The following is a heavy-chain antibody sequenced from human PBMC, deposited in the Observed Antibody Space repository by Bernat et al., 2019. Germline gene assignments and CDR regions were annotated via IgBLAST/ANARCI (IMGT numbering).Heavy chain of an antibody. CDR2: IGGGGDIT. V-gene: IGHV3-23*01. Sequence: EVQLLESGGGLVQPGGSLRLSCAASGFTFSSYAMTWVRQAPGKGLEWVSAIGGGGDITYYADSGKGRFTLSRDNSKNTLYLQMNSLRAEDTAMYYCAKGTGYSSGTHIDYWGQGTLVTVSS. CDR1: GFTFSSYA. CDR3: AKGTGYSSGTHIDY. D-gene: IGHD6-25*01. J-gene: IGHJ4*02.